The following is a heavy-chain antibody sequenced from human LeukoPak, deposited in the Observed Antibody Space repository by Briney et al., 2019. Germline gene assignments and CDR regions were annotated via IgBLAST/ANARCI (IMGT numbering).Heavy chain of an antibody. J-gene: IGHJ4*02. D-gene: IGHD3-22*01. CDR3: ARDLVDYYDSSGYYPPSY. Sequence: PGRSLRLSCAASGFTFSSYAMHWVGQAPGKGLEWVAVISYDGSNKYYADSVKGRFTISRDNSKNTLYLQMNSLRAEDTAVYYCARDLVDYYDSSGYYPPSYWGQGTLVTVSS. V-gene: IGHV3-30-3*01. CDR2: ISYDGSNK. CDR1: GFTFSSYA.